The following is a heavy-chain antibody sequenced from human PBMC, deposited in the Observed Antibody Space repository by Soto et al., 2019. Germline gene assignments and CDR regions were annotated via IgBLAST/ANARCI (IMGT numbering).Heavy chain of an antibody. CDR1: GVTLSGYY. J-gene: IGHJ4*02. CDR3: ARRKGTHKY. V-gene: IGHV4-59*01. CDR2: IYFNGTT. D-gene: IGHD3-10*01. Sequence: PSETLSLTCTVSGVTLSGYYWSWIRQTPGKTLEWIGCIYFNGTTNYNPSLKSRVTISLDMSKNQFSLKLRSVTATDTAVYHCARRKGTHKYWGRGTLVTVSS.